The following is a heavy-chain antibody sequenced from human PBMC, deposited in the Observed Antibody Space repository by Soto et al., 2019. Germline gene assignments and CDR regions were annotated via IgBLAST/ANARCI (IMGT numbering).Heavy chain of an antibody. D-gene: IGHD3-10*01. CDR1: GGTFSSYT. V-gene: IGHV1-69*02. J-gene: IGHJ6*02. CDR3: ASLYYGSGSYPPYYYYGMDV. CDR2: IIPILGIA. Sequence: QVQLVQSGAEVKKPGSSVKVSCKASGGTFSSYTISWVRQAPGQGLEWMGRIIPILGIANYAQKFQGRVTITADKSXXTXYXXLSSLRSEDTAVYYCASLYYGSGSYPPYYYYGMDVWGQGTTVTVSS.